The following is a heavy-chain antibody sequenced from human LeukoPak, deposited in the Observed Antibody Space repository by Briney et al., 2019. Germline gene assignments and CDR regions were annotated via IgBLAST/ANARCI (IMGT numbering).Heavy chain of an antibody. CDR1: GASISNYS. V-gene: IGHV4-59*08. CDR2: IYYSGRT. Sequence: SETLSLTCTVSGASISNYSWSWIRQPPGKGLEWIGYIYYSGRTNYNPSLKSRVAIAVDTSKNQFSLRLSSVTAADTAVYYCAGYIVKDPLYYFDYWGRGTPVTVSS. CDR3: AGYIVKDPLYYFDY. J-gene: IGHJ4*02. D-gene: IGHD2-21*01.